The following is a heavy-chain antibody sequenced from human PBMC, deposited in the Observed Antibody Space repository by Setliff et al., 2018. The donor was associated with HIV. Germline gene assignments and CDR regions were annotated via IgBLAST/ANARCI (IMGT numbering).Heavy chain of an antibody. Sequence: SVKVSCKASGYTFTSFGISWVRQAPGQGLEWMGWITAYNGNTNYAQKLQGRVTMTTDTSTGTAYMELRSLRSDDTAVYFGARDRKWELGYGGDDAFDIWGQGTMVTVSS. CDR2: ITAYNGNT. D-gene: IGHD1-26*01. J-gene: IGHJ3*02. CDR1: GYTFTSFG. CDR3: ARDRKWELGYGGDDAFDI. V-gene: IGHV1-18*01.